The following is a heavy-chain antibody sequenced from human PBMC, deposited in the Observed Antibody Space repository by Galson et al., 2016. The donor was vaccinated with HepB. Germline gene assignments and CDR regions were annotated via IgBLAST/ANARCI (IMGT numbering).Heavy chain of an antibody. CDR3: ATMGAALIRSGSVSFDI. V-gene: IGHV3-53*01. CDR1: GFSVTGSY. Sequence: SLRLSCAASGFSVTGSYMTWVRQAPGKGLDWVSVIYSGDSSYYTDSVKSRFTISRDHSKNTLFLEMNSLRAEDTAVYYCATMGAALIRSGSVSFDIWGQGTLVSVSA. CDR2: IYSGDSS. J-gene: IGHJ3*02. D-gene: IGHD1-26*01.